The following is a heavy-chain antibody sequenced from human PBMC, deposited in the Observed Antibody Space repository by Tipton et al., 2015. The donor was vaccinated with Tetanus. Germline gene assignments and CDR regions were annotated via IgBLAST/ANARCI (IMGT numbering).Heavy chain of an antibody. J-gene: IGHJ4*02. CDR2: ISPESGGT. D-gene: IGHD1-7*01. V-gene: IGHV1-46*01. CDR3: ARGHSPLYNWNFGYFDF. Sequence: QVQLVQSGAEVKEPGASVKVSCKASGYTFTTYYMNWVRQAPGQGLEWMGIISPESGGTNYAQKFQGRVTMTVDTSTSTVYMDLSSLTSDDTAVYFCARGHSPLYNWNFGYFDFWGQGSLVIVSS. CDR1: GYTFTTYY.